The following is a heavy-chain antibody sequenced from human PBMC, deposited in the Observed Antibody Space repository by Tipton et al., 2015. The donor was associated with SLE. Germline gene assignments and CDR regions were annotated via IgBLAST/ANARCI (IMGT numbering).Heavy chain of an antibody. Sequence: VKPSETLSLTCAVYGGSFSGYYWSWIRQPPGKGLEWIGYIYTSGSTNYNPSLKSRVTISVDTSKNQFSLKLSSVTAADTAVYYWARHVRTTTYDAFDIWGQGTMVTVSS. CDR1: GGSFSGYY. V-gene: IGHV4-4*09. CDR2: IYTSGST. CDR3: ARHVRTTTYDAFDI. D-gene: IGHD4-17*01. J-gene: IGHJ3*02.